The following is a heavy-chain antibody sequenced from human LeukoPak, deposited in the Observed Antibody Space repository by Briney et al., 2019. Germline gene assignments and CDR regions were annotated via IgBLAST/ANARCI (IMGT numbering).Heavy chain of an antibody. CDR2: ISGNGVTT. CDR3: AKKGYYDGSGYYMYYFDH. CDR1: GFTFSKCA. V-gene: IGHV3-23*01. Sequence: GGSLRLSCAASGFTFSKCAMSWVRQVPGKGLEWVSAISGNGVTTYSPDSVKGRFTISRDNSKNTLYLQMNSLRAEDTAVYYCAKKGYYDGSGYYMYYFDHWGQGTLVTVSS. D-gene: IGHD3-22*01. J-gene: IGHJ4*02.